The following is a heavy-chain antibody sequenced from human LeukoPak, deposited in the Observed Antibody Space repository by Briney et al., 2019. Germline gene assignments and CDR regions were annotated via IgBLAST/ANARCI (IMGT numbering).Heavy chain of an antibody. CDR1: GFTFDDYA. D-gene: IGHD6-25*01. J-gene: IGHJ6*02. CDR2: ISWNSGSI. CDR3: AKDITAAIYYYYGMDV. Sequence: GGSLRLSCVASGFTFDDYAMHWVRQAPGKGLEWVSGISWNSGSIGYADSVKGRFTISRDNAKNSLYLQMNSLRAEDTALYYCAKDITAAIYYYYGMDVWGQGTTVTVSS. V-gene: IGHV3-9*01.